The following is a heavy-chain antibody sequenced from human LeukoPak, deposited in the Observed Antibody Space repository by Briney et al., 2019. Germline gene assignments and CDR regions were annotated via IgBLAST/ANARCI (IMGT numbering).Heavy chain of an antibody. V-gene: IGHV4-59*12. J-gene: IGHJ4*03. D-gene: IGHD5-24*01. CDR3: ARGATISETGYFDF. CDR2: ISYSGST. CDR1: GGSLNPFY. Sequence: SETLSLTCTVSGGSLNPFYGGWIRQPPGKGLEWIGYISYSGSTNYNPSLKSRVTISVEAPKNQFSLKVRSLSAADTAVYYCARGATISETGYFDFWGQGTLVTVSS.